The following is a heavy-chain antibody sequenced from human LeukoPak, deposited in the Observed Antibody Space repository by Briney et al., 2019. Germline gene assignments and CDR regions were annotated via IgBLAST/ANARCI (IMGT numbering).Heavy chain of an antibody. J-gene: IGHJ4*02. V-gene: IGHV3-30*02. CDR3: AISTYDY. D-gene: IGHD2-2*01. Sequence: KGLELVAFIRYDGSNKYYADSVKGRFTISRDTPKNTLYLEMNNLRDEDTAVYYCAISTYDYWGQGTLVTVSS. CDR2: IRYDGSNK.